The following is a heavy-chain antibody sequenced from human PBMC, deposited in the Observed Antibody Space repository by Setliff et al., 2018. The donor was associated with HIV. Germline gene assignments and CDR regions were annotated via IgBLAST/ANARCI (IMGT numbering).Heavy chain of an antibody. CDR1: GFTFSSYT. D-gene: IGHD3-22*01. V-gene: IGHV3-64*01. CDR3: ARSYSSGWSDC. J-gene: IGHJ4*02. CDR2: ITSNGGST. Sequence: PGGSLRLSCAASGFTFSSYTMHWVRQAPGKGLESVSAITSNGGSTSYANSVRGRFTISRDNSKNTLYLQMGRLRAEDVAVYYCARSYSSGWSDCWGQGTLVTVSS.